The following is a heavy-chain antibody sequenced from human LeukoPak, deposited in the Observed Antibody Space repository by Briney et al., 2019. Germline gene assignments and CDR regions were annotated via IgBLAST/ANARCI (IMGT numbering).Heavy chain of an antibody. CDR1: GFTVSSNY. D-gene: IGHD6-13*01. V-gene: IGHV3-66*01. CDR2: LYSGGNT. CDR3: ATSPATGNIYFDL. J-gene: IGHJ2*01. Sequence: PGGSLRLSCAASGFTVSSNYMGWVRQAPGKGLEWVSVLYSGGNTYYADSVKGRLTISRDNSKNTLYLQMNSLRAEDTAVYYCATSPATGNIYFDLWGRGTLVTVSS.